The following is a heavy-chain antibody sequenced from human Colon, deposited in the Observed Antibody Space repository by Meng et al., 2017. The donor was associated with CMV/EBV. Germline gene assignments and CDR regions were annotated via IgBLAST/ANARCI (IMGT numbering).Heavy chain of an antibody. CDR3: ARVRRAVVIMPAAVRGGFDP. J-gene: IGHJ5*02. CDR1: GFTFNIYD. V-gene: IGHV3-48*03. D-gene: IGHD2-2*02. CDR2: ISVGGTTM. Sequence: GESLKISCAASGFTFNIYDMNWVRQAPGKGLEWVSYISVGGTTMFYADSVKGRFTISRDNAKNSLYLQMDSLRAEDTAVYYCARVRRAVVIMPAAVRGGFDPWGQGTLVTVSS.